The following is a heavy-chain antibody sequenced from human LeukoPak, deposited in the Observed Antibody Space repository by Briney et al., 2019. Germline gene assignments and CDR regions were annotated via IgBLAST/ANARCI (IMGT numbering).Heavy chain of an antibody. Sequence: PRASVKVSCKASGGTFSSYAISWVRQAPGQGLEWMGGIIPIFGTANYAQKFQGRVTITTDESTSTAYMELSSLRSEDTVVYYCQRDGYDILTGLGAFDIWGQGTMVTVSS. CDR3: QRDGYDILTGLGAFDI. V-gene: IGHV1-69*05. D-gene: IGHD3-9*01. J-gene: IGHJ3*02. CDR2: IIPIFGTA. CDR1: GGTFSSYA.